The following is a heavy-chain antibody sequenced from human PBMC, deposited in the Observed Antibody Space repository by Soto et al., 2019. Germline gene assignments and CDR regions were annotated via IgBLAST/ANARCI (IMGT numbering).Heavy chain of an antibody. CDR3: ARDRSIAAAGTFFYYYYGMDV. V-gene: IGHV1-3*01. D-gene: IGHD6-13*01. CDR1: GYTFTSYA. J-gene: IGHJ6*02. Sequence: GASVKVSCKAAGYTFTSYAMHWGRKAPGQRLEWMGWINAGNGNTKYSQKFQGRVTITRDTSASTAYMELSSLRSEDTAVYYCARDRSIAAAGTFFYYYYGMDVWGQGTTVTVSS. CDR2: INAGNGNT.